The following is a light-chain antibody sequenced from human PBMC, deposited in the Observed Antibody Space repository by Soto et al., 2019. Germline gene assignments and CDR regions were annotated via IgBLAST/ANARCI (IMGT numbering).Light chain of an antibody. J-gene: IGKJ1*01. CDR2: WAS. V-gene: IGKV4-1*01. Sequence: DIVMTQSPDSLAVSLGERASINCKSSQSVLHSSNNKNYLAWYQQKPGQPPKLLIYWASTRESGVPDRFGGSGSGTDFTLTISSLQAEDVAVYFCQQYYGTLWTFGQGTKVEIK. CDR1: QSVLHSSNNKNY. CDR3: QQYYGTLWT.